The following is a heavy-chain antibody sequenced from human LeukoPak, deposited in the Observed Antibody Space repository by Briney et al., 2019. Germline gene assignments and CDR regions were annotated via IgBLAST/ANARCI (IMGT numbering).Heavy chain of an antibody. CDR3: ARVIVATNWFDP. V-gene: IGHV4-30-2*01. CDR1: GGSISSGPYS. Sequence: PSETLSLTCTVYGGSISSGPYSWSWLRQPPGKGLDWIGYIYHSGSTFYNPSLKSRVTISVDRSKNQFSLKLSSVTAADTAVYYCARVIVATNWFDPWGQGTLVTVSS. D-gene: IGHD5-12*01. CDR2: IYHSGST. J-gene: IGHJ5*02.